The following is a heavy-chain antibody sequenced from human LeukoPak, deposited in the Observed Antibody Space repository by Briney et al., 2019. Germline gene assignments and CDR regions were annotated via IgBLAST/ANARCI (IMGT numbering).Heavy chain of an antibody. CDR3: ARGRISMVRGLIRVTHFDS. D-gene: IGHD3-10*01. J-gene: IGHJ4*02. V-gene: IGHV3-7*01. CDR1: GFTFSAYW. CDR2: IKQDGSEK. Sequence: GGSLRLSCTASGFTFSAYWMSWVRQAPGKGLEWVANIKQDGSEKYYVDSVKGRFTVSKDNARNSLFLQMNSLRTEGTAVYYCARGRISMVRGLIRVTHFDSWGQGTLATVSS.